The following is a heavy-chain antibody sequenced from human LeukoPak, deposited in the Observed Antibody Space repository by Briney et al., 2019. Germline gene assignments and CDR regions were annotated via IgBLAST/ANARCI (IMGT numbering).Heavy chain of an antibody. CDR1: GGSISSGGYY. D-gene: IGHD3-22*01. CDR3: ARSPKKYYYDIYFDY. Sequence: PSETLSLICTVSGGSISSGGYYWSWIRQHPGTGLEWIGYIYYSGSTYYNPSLKSRVTISVDTSKNQFSLKLSSVTAADTAVYYCARSPKKYYYDIYFDYWGQGTLVTVSS. CDR2: IYYSGST. V-gene: IGHV4-31*03. J-gene: IGHJ4*02.